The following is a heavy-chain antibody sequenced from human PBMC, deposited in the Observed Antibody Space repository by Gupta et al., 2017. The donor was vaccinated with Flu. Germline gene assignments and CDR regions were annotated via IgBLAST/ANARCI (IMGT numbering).Heavy chain of an antibody. J-gene: IGHJ5*01. D-gene: IGHD1-1*01. V-gene: IGHV4-31*02. Sequence: WSWLRQLPGKGLEFIGFIYYTGNTYYNPSLKSRLNISVDTSNNEFSLKLTSLTAADTAIYYCAKTSLPTARYSWFDSWGQGTLVAVSS. CDR2: IYYTGNT. CDR3: AKTSLPTARYSWFDS.